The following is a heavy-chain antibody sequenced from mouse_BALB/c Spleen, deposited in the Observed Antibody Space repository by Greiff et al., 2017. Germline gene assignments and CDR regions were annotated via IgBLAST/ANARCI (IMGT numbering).Heavy chain of an antibody. D-gene: IGHD1-1*01. V-gene: IGHV1-14*01. CDR1: GYTFTSYV. CDR3: ARSSLYGSSYNYAMDY. Sequence: EVQLQQSGPELVKPGASVKMSCKASGYTFTSYVMHWVKQKPGQGLEWIGYINPYNDGTKYNEKFKGKATLTSDKSSSTAYMELSSLTSEDSAVYYCARSSLYGSSYNYAMDYWGQGTSVTVSS. J-gene: IGHJ4*01. CDR2: INPYNDGT.